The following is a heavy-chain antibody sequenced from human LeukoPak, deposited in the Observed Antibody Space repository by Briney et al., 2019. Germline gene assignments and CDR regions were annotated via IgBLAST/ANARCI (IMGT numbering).Heavy chain of an antibody. D-gene: IGHD6-19*01. CDR2: ISASGGST. Sequence: GGSLRLSCAASEFTFSSYAMQWVRQAPGKGLEWVSGISASGGSTWYADSGKGRFTLDRDNSKNTLYLQMNSLRDEDTAVYYCARDRSSGWYNDYWGQGTLVTVSS. CDR1: EFTFSSYA. V-gene: IGHV3-23*01. CDR3: ARDRSSGWYNDY. J-gene: IGHJ4*02.